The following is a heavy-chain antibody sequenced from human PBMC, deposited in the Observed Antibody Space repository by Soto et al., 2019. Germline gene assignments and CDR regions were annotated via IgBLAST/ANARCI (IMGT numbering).Heavy chain of an antibody. J-gene: IGHJ4*02. CDR3: AKASSSSYGFVAYFDY. CDR2: ISGSGGST. V-gene: IGHV3-23*01. D-gene: IGHD6-6*01. Sequence: EVQLLESGGGLVQPGGSLRLSCAASGFTFSSYAMSWVRQAPGKGLEWVSAISGSGGSTYYADSVKGRFTSARDNSKNTLDLQMNSLRAEDTAVYYCAKASSSSYGFVAYFDYWGQGTLVTVSS. CDR1: GFTFSSYA.